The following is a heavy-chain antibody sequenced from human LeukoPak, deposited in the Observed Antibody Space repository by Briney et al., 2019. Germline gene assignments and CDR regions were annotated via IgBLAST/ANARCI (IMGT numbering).Heavy chain of an antibody. Sequence: GGSLRLSCAASGFIFSSYAMSWVRQAPGKGLEWVSGISGSGGSTYYADSVKGRFTISRDNSKNTLYLQMNSLRAEDTAVYYCAKSHYYDSTGYYYYYYGMDVWGQGTTVTVSS. CDR1: GFIFSSYA. D-gene: IGHD3-22*01. CDR3: AKSHYYDSTGYYYYYYGMDV. J-gene: IGHJ6*02. V-gene: IGHV3-23*01. CDR2: ISGSGGST.